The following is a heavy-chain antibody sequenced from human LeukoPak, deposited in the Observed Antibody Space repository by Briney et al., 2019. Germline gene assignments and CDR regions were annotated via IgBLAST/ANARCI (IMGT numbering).Heavy chain of an antibody. CDR3: ARDTYYYDSSGYYSYGMDV. CDR1: GYTFTGYY. D-gene: IGHD3-22*01. J-gene: IGHJ6*02. CDR2: INPNSGGT. Sequence: ASVKVSCKASGYTFTGYYMHWVRQAPGQGLEWMGWINPNSGGTNYAQKFQGRVTMTRDTSISTAYMELSRLRSDDTAVYYCARDTYYYDSSGYYSYGMDVWGQGTTVTASS. V-gene: IGHV1-2*02.